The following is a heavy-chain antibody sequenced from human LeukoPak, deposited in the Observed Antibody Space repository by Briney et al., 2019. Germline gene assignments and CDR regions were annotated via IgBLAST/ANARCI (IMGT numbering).Heavy chain of an antibody. CDR2: ISAYNGHT. CDR3: ARRPGGYYYYYMDV. CDR1: GYTFTSYG. Sequence: ASVKVSCRASGYTFTSYGISWVRQAPGQGLEWMGWISAYNGHTNYAQKVQGRVTMTTDTSTSTAYMELRSLTSDDTAVYYCARRPGGYYYYYMDVWGKGTTVTVSS. J-gene: IGHJ6*03. D-gene: IGHD3-10*01. V-gene: IGHV1-18*01.